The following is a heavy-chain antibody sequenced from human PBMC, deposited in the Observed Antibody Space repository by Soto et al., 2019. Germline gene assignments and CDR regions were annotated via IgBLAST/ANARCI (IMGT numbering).Heavy chain of an antibody. Sequence: TGGSLRLSCAASGFTFSSYAMHWVRQAPGKGLEWVAVISYDGSNKSYADSVKGRFTISRDNSKNTLYLQMNSLRAEDTAVYYCARDGGYGDYVCFFDYWGQGTLVTVS. V-gene: IGHV3-30-3*01. CDR1: GFTFSSYA. CDR3: ARDGGYGDYVCFFDY. J-gene: IGHJ4*02. CDR2: ISYDGSNK. D-gene: IGHD4-17*01.